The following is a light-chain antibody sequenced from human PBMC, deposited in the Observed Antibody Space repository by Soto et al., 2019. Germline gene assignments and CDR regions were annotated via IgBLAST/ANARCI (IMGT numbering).Light chain of an antibody. CDR3: QHDYNLLT. V-gene: IGKV3-15*01. CDR2: GAS. Sequence: ETVMTHSLATLSVSPGERATLYFRASQSVSSNLAWYQQKPGQAPRLLIYGASTRATGIPARFSGSGSGTDFTLTVSSLQPEDFAVYYCQHDYNLLTFGGGTKVDIK. J-gene: IGKJ4*01. CDR1: QSVSSN.